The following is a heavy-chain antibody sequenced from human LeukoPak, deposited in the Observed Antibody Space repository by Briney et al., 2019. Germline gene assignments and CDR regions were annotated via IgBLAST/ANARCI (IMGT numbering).Heavy chain of an antibody. CDR2: ISAYNGNT. J-gene: IGHJ6*03. V-gene: IGHV1-18*01. D-gene: IGHD3-3*01. Sequence: ASVKVSCKASGYTFTSYGISWVRQAPGQGLEWMGWISAYNGNTNYAQKLQGSVTMTTDTSTSTAYMELRSLRSDDTAVYYCARVENDFWSGYYYYYMDVWGKGTTVTVAS. CDR3: ARVENDFWSGYYYYYMDV. CDR1: GYTFTSYG.